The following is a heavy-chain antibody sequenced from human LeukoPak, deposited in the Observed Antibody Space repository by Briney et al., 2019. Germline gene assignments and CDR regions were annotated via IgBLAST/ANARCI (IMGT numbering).Heavy chain of an antibody. D-gene: IGHD5-24*01. J-gene: IGHJ4*02. V-gene: IGHV3-23*01. CDR2: ISGSGGRT. CDR1: GFTLSSYA. Sequence: PGASRSLSCAASGFTLSSYAMSWVRQAPGKGREWVGAISGSGGRTYYADSVKGRLTISKDNSKNTLYLQMHSLRAEDTAVHDCAKDIRVEMATITTGYWGQPTLVTVSS. CDR3: AKDIRVEMATITTGY.